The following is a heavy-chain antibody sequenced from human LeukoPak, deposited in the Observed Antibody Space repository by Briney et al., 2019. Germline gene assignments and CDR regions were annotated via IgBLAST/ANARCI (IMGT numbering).Heavy chain of an antibody. D-gene: IGHD3-10*01. CDR3: ARYCGSENYCISY. J-gene: IGHJ4*01. CDR2: INHSGTI. Sequence: SETLSLTCAVYGAAFSANYWIWIRQPPGKGLEWSGEINHSGTITYKPSLKSRLTISADTSKNQFSLKLSSVTAADTAVYYCARYCGSENYCISYWGQGTLVTVSS. CDR1: GAAFSANY. V-gene: IGHV4-34*01.